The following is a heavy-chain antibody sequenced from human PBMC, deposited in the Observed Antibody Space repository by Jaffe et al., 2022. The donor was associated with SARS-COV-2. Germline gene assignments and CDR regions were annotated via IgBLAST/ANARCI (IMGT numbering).Heavy chain of an antibody. Sequence: QVQLQQWGAGLLKPSETLSLTCAVYGGSFSGYYWSWIRQPPGKGLEWIGEINHSGSTNYNPSLKSRVTISVDTSKNQFSLKLSSVTAADTAVYYCARCQGGIWSGYRTYGMDVWGQGTTVTVSS. CDR1: GGSFSGYY. J-gene: IGHJ6*02. CDR2: INHSGST. CDR3: ARCQGGIWSGYRTYGMDV. D-gene: IGHD3-3*01. V-gene: IGHV4-34*01.